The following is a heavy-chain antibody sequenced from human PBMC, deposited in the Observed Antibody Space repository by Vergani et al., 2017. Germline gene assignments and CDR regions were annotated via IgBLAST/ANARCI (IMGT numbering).Heavy chain of an antibody. CDR3: ARTRYCTSTSCYPDY. D-gene: IGHD2-2*01. V-gene: IGHV3-23*01. J-gene: IGHJ4*02. CDR2: ISGSGGST. Sequence: VQLQQWGAGLLKPSETLSLTCAVYGGSFSGYYWSWIRQPPGKGLEWVSGISGSGGSTYYADSVKGRFTISRDNSKNTRYLQMNSLRAEDTAVYYCARTRYCTSTSCYPDYWGQGTLVTVSS. CDR1: GGSFSGYY.